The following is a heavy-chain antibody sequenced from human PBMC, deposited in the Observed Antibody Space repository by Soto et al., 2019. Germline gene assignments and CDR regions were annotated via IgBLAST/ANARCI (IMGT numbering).Heavy chain of an antibody. J-gene: IGHJ5*02. CDR2: IYYSGST. CDR3: ARDGGAYYDILTGYYTGWFDP. Sequence: SETLSLTCTVSGGSISSYYWSWIRQPPGKGLEWIGYIYYSGSTNYTRSLKSRVTISVDRSKNQFSLKMSSVTAADTAVYYCARDGGAYYDILTGYYTGWFDPWGQGTLVTVSS. V-gene: IGHV4-59*01. CDR1: GGSISSYY. D-gene: IGHD3-9*01.